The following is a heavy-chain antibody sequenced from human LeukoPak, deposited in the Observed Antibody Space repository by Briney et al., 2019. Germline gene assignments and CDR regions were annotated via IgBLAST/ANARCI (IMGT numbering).Heavy chain of an antibody. D-gene: IGHD2-2*01. CDR2: INPNSGGT. CDR1: GYTFTGYY. CDR3: ARGIHCSIATCYNWFDP. Sequence: ASVKVSCKASGYTFTGYYMHWVRQAPGQGLEWMGRINPNSGGTNYAQKFQGRVTMTRDTSISTGYMELSSLRSDDTAVYYCARGIHCSIATCYNWFDPWGQGTLVTVSS. J-gene: IGHJ5*02. V-gene: IGHV1-2*06.